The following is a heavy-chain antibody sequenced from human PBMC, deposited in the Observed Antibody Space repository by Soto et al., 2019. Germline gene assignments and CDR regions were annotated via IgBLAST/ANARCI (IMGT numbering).Heavy chain of an antibody. CDR3: AARTIIVIKGYNWFDP. CDR2: ISGSGGST. Sequence: GGSLRLSCAASGFTFSSYAMSWVRQAPGKGLEWVSAISGSGGSTYYADSVKGRFTISRDNSKNTLYLQMNSLRAEDTAVYYCAARTIIVIKGYNWFDPWGQGTLVTVSS. V-gene: IGHV3-23*01. D-gene: IGHD3-22*01. CDR1: GFTFSSYA. J-gene: IGHJ5*02.